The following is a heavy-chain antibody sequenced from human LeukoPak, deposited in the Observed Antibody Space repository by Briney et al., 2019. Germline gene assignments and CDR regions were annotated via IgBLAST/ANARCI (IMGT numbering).Heavy chain of an antibody. D-gene: IGHD2-2*01. J-gene: IGHJ5*02. Sequence: ASVKVSCKASGYTFTSYGISWVRQAPGQGLEWMGWISAYNGNTNYAQKLQGRVTMTTDTSTSTAYMELGSLRSDDTAVYYCARTEYCSSTSCYRWFDPWGQGTLVTVSS. CDR1: GYTFTSYG. V-gene: IGHV1-18*01. CDR3: ARTEYCSSTSCYRWFDP. CDR2: ISAYNGNT.